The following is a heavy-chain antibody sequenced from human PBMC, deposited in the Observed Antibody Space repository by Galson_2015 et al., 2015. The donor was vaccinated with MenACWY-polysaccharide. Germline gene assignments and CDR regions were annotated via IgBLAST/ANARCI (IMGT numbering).Heavy chain of an antibody. J-gene: IGHJ6*03. CDR3: ARDACSSVNCYSYFFYYMDV. V-gene: IGHV3-33*08. CDR1: GFTFGSYA. D-gene: IGHD2-2*01. Sequence: SLRLSCAASGFTFGSYAIHWARQAPGKGLEWVALMSSDGKNAYYADSVRGRFTISRDNSKKTVSLEMNSLRNDDTAVYFCARDACSSVNCYSYFFYYMDVWGKGTTVSVSS. CDR2: MSSDGKNA.